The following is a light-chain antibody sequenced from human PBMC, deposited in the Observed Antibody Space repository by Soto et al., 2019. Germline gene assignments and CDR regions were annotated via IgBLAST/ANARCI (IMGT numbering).Light chain of an antibody. CDR2: DAS. CDR1: QSISTW. CDR3: QHYHPHSKT. V-gene: IGKV1-5*01. Sequence: DIQMTQSPSTLSASVGDRVTITCRASQSISTWLAWYQQKPGKAPKVLIYDASSLDGGVPSRFSGSGSGTEFTLTISSLQPDDFATYYRQHYHPHSKTFGQGTKVDIK. J-gene: IGKJ1*01.